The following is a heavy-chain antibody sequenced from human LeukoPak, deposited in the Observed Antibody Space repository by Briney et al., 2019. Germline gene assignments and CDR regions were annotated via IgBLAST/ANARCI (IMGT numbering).Heavy chain of an antibody. V-gene: IGHV3-30-3*01. Sequence: PGGSLRLSCAASGFTFSSYAMHWVRQAPGKGLEWVAVISYDGSNKYYADSVKGRFTISRDNSKNTLYLQMNSLRAEDTAVYYCARDFTRYEGYFDYWGQGTLVTVSS. CDR3: ARDFTRYEGYFDY. CDR1: GFTFSSYA. D-gene: IGHD3-16*02. CDR2: ISYDGSNK. J-gene: IGHJ4*02.